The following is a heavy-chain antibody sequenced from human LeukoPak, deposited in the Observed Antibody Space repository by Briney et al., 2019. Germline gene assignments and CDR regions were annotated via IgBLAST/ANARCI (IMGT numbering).Heavy chain of an antibody. Sequence: PGRSLRLSCAASGFTFSSYAMHWVRQAPGKGLEWVAVISYDGSNKYYADSVKGRFTISRDNSKDTLYLQMNSLRAEDTAVYYCARDGAAGTREYFQHWGQGTLVTVSS. CDR1: GFTFSSYA. V-gene: IGHV3-30-3*01. D-gene: IGHD6-13*01. CDR2: ISYDGSNK. CDR3: ARDGAAGTREYFQH. J-gene: IGHJ1*01.